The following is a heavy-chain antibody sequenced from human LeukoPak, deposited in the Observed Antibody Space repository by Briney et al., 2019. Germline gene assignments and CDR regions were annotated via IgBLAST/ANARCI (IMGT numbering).Heavy chain of an antibody. D-gene: IGHD2-15*01. CDR3: ARLYGSTLYFGY. V-gene: IGHV4-39*01. CDR2: MYYSGST. J-gene: IGHJ4*02. CDR1: GGSISSSSYH. Sequence: PSETLSLTCTVSGGSISSSSYHWGWIRQPPGKGLEWIGNMYYSGSTYYNPSLKGRVTLSVDTSKNQFSLKMSSVSAADTALYYCARLYGSTLYFGYWGQGTLVTVSS.